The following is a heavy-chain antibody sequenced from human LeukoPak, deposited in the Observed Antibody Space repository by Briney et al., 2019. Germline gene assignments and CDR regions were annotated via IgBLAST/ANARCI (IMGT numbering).Heavy chain of an antibody. CDR1: GYSFTDYY. J-gene: IGHJ6*03. CDR3: ARLWYSGSYHYHYYMDV. D-gene: IGHD1-26*01. Sequence: ASVKVSCKASGYSFTDYYMHWVRQAPGQGLEWMGWINPHSGGTNCAQKFQGRVTMTRDTSISTAYMELSRLRSDDTAVYYCARLWYSGSYHYHYYMDVWGKGTTVTISS. V-gene: IGHV1-2*02. CDR2: INPHSGGT.